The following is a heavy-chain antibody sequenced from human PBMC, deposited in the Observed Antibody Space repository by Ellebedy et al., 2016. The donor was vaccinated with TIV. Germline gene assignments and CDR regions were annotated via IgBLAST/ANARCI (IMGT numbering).Heavy chain of an antibody. Sequence: GESLKISCAASGFTFSAYAMHWVRQAPGKGLDWLAILSYDGGSKYYADSVKGRFTISRDNSNNTLYLQMNSLRPEDTAVYYCARVGLVMTTVTTRPVDWWGQGTLVTVSS. CDR2: LSYDGGSK. J-gene: IGHJ4*02. D-gene: IGHD4-11*01. CDR3: ARVGLVMTTVTTRPVDW. CDR1: GFTFSAYA. V-gene: IGHV3-30-3*01.